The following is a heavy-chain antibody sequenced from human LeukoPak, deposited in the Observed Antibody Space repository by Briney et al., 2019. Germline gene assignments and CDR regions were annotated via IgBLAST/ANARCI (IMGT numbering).Heavy chain of an antibody. V-gene: IGHV3-48*03. Sequence: GPLRLSCAASGFTLSSYEMNWVRQAPGRGLEWVSYISSSGSTIYYADSVKGRFTISRDNAKNSLYLQMNSLRAEDTAVYYCARVSSGSSSDHLGYWGQGTLVTVSS. CDR1: GFTLSSYE. CDR2: ISSSGSTI. J-gene: IGHJ4*02. D-gene: IGHD6-6*01. CDR3: ARVSSGSSSDHLGY.